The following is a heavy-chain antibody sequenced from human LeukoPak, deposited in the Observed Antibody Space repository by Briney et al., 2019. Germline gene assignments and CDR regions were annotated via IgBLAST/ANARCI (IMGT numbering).Heavy chain of an antibody. Sequence: GGSLRLSCVASGFTFSSYWMSWVRQAPGKGLEWVANIKQDGSEKYYVDSVRGRFTISRDNAKNSLYLQMNSLRAEDTAVYYCARERAPYGDYTPSPPIFDYWGQGTLVTVSS. J-gene: IGHJ4*02. CDR1: GFTFSSYW. CDR3: ARERAPYGDYTPSPPIFDY. V-gene: IGHV3-7*03. D-gene: IGHD4-17*01. CDR2: IKQDGSEK.